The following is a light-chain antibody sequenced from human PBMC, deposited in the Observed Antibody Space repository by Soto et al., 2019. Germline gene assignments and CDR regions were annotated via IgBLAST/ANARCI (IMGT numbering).Light chain of an antibody. CDR3: SSHTSGSTRV. CDR1: SSDVGGYDY. V-gene: IGLV2-14*01. J-gene: IGLJ1*01. CDR2: EVT. Sequence: QSALTQPASVSGAPGPSIAISCTGTSSDVGGYDYVSWYQQHPDKAPKLMIYEVTKRPSGVSNRVSGSKSGNTASLTISGLQPGDEADYYCSSHTSGSTRVFGSGTKLTVL.